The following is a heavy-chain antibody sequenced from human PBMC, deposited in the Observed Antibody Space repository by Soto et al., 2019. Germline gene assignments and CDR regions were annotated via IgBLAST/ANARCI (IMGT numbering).Heavy chain of an antibody. Sequence: VQLVESGGGVVQPGRSLRLSCADSGFTFSDYAMHWVRQAPGKGLEWVAVVSHDGRNTHHADSVKDRFTIFRDRXXXXXXLXXXXXXXXXXXXXXXAKXXXXXXVTSAFNYWGQGALVTVSS. V-gene: IGHV3-30*03. CDR3: AKXXXXXXVTSAFNY. J-gene: IGHJ4*02. CDR1: GFTFSDYA. CDR2: VSHDGRNT.